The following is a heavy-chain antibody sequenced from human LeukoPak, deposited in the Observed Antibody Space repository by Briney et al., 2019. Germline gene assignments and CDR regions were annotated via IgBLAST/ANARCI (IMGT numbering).Heavy chain of an antibody. Sequence: SVKVSCKASGGTFSSYAISWVRQAPGQGLEWMRGIIPIFGTANYAQKFQGRVTITADKSTSTAYMELSSLRSEDTAVYYCAREGGGARVKTGVTGHIQTDAFDIWGQGTMVTVSS. CDR2: IIPIFGTA. CDR1: GGTFSSYA. D-gene: IGHD7-27*01. J-gene: IGHJ3*02. V-gene: IGHV1-69*06. CDR3: AREGGGARVKTGVTGHIQTDAFDI.